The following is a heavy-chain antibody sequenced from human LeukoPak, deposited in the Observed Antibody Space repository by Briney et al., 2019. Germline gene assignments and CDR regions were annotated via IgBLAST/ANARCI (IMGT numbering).Heavy chain of an antibody. CDR2: ISGSGSDM. CDR1: GFTFSSYW. J-gene: IGHJ4*01. Sequence: PGGSLRLSCAASGFTFSSYWMHWIRQTPGKGLEWLAYISGSGSDMYYADSVKGRFTISRDNAKNSLYLQMNSLRPDDTALYYCSTDPRLLIYWGHGTLVTVSS. V-gene: IGHV3-11*01. D-gene: IGHD2-8*01. CDR3: STDPRLLIY.